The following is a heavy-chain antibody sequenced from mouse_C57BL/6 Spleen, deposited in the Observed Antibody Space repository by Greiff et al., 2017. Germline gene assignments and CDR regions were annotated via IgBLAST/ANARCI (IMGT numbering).Heavy chain of an antibody. D-gene: IGHD6-5*01. Sequence: VQLQQSGPELVKPGASEKISCKASGYTFTDYYMNWVKQSHGKSLEWIGDINPNNGGTSYNQKFKGKATLTVDKSSSTAYMELRSLTSADSAVYYCARFPLSSWFAYWGQGTLVTVSA. CDR1: GYTFTDYY. CDR3: ARFPLSSWFAY. V-gene: IGHV1-26*01. J-gene: IGHJ3*01. CDR2: INPNNGGT.